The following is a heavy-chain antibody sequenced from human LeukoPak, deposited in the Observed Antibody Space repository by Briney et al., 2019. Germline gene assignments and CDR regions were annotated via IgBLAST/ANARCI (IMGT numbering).Heavy chain of an antibody. D-gene: IGHD6-19*01. Sequence: GGSLSLSCAASGFTFSSYAMHWVRQAPGKGLEWVAVISYDGSNKYYADSVKGRFTISRDNSKNTLYLQMNSLRAEDTAVYYCAIESSGPYYYYMDVWGKGTTVTVSS. CDR3: AIESSGPYYYYMDV. CDR2: ISYDGSNK. J-gene: IGHJ6*03. CDR1: GFTFSSYA. V-gene: IGHV3-30*01.